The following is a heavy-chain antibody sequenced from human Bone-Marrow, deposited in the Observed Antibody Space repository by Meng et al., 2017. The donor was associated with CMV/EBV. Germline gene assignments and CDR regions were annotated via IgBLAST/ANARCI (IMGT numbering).Heavy chain of an antibody. CDR2: IYYSGST. J-gene: IGHJ6*02. CDR3: ARRVALGFGELGVYYGMDV. V-gene: IGHV4-30-4*08. Sequence: LRLSCTVSGGSISSGDYYWSWIRQPPGKGLEWIGYIYYSGSTYYNPSLKSRVTISVDTSKNQFSLKLSSVTAADTAVYYCARRVALGFGELGVYYGMDVWGQGTTVTVSS. D-gene: IGHD3-10*01. CDR1: GGSISSGDYY.